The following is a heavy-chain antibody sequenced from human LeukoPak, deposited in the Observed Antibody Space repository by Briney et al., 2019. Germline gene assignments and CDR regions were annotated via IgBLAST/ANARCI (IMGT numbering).Heavy chain of an antibody. D-gene: IGHD2-15*01. Sequence: GGSLRLSCTVSGFTVSSNSMSWVRQAPGKGLEWVANIKQDGSEKYYVDSVKGRFTIPRDNAKNSLYLQMNSLRAEDTAVYYCARGTRRVAAFDYWGQGTLVTVSS. CDR1: GFTVSSNS. V-gene: IGHV3-7*01. J-gene: IGHJ4*02. CDR2: IKQDGSEK. CDR3: ARGTRRVAAFDY.